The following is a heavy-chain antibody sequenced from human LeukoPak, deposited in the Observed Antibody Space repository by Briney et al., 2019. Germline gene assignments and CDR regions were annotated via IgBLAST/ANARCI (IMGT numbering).Heavy chain of an antibody. CDR1: GYTFTGYY. Sequence: GASVEVSWKASGYTFTGYYIHWGGQAPGQGLGWMGWINPNSGGTNYAQKFQGRVTMTRDSSISTAYMELNRLTSGDTAVYYCARGEAVASHDYWGQGTLVTVSS. D-gene: IGHD6-19*01. J-gene: IGHJ4*02. CDR3: ARGEAVASHDY. CDR2: INPNSGGT. V-gene: IGHV1-2*02.